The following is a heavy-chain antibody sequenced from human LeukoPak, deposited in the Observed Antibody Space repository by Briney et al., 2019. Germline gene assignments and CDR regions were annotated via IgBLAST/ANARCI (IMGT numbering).Heavy chain of an antibody. V-gene: IGHV1-18*01. CDR3: ARTSATIFGVVTADWFDP. CDR1: GYTFTSYG. D-gene: IGHD3-3*01. CDR2: ISAYNGNT. Sequence: ASVKVSCKASGYTFTSYGISWVRQAPGQGLEWMGWISAYNGNTNYAQKLQGRVTMTTDTSTSTAYMELRSLRSDDTAVYYCARTSATIFGVVTADWFDPWGQGTLVTVSS. J-gene: IGHJ5*02.